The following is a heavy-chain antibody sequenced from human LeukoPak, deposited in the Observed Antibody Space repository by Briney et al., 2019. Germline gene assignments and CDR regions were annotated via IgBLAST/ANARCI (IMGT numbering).Heavy chain of an antibody. J-gene: IGHJ5*02. CDR3: ARGMAAAYDYNWFDP. Sequence: SETLSLTCTVPGGSISSGSYYWSWIRQPAGKGLEWIGRISDSGSTRYNPSLKSRVTMSVDTSKNQFSLKLDSVTAADTAVHFCARGMAAAYDYNWFDPWGPGTLVTVSS. CDR2: ISDSGST. D-gene: IGHD5-12*01. CDR1: GGSISSGSYY. V-gene: IGHV4-61*02.